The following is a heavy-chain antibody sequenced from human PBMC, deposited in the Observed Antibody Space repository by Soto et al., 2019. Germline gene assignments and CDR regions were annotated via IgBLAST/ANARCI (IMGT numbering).Heavy chain of an antibody. Sequence: ESLSLTGTVSVDSIISGGYFWGWFRQPPGRGLEWIGSIHYSGRTFDNPSLKSRLTISVDTSRNQFSLKLASVTAADTAMYYCARPYVDTSMAPFDYWGQGTLVTVSS. V-gene: IGHV4-39*01. J-gene: IGHJ4*02. D-gene: IGHD5-18*01. CDR1: VDSIISGGYF. CDR2: IHYSGRT. CDR3: ARPYVDTSMAPFDY.